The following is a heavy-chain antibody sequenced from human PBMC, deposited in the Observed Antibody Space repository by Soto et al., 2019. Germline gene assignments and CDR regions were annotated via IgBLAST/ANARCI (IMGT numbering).Heavy chain of an antibody. J-gene: IGHJ6*02. CDR1: GYTFTSYG. D-gene: IGHD3-3*01. Sequence: ASVKVSCKASGYTFTSYGISWVRQAPGQGLEWMGWISAYNGNTNYAQKLQGRVTMTTDTSTSTAYMELRSLRSDDTAVYYCARHPTIFGVVITPATYYYYYGMDVWGQGTTVTVSS. CDR2: ISAYNGNT. CDR3: ARHPTIFGVVITPATYYYYYGMDV. V-gene: IGHV1-18*01.